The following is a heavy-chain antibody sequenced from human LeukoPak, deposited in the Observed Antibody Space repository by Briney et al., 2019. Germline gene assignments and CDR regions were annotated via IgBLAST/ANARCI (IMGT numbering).Heavy chain of an antibody. CDR1: GGPISSYY. CDR2: FHTSGNT. Sequence: SETLSLTCTVSGGPISSYYWSWIRQPAGKGLEWIGRFHTSGNTDYNPSLMSRVTMSVDTSKNQFSLKLNSVTAADTAVYYCARVGYNWNNFDYWGQGTLVTVSS. CDR3: ARVGYNWNNFDY. J-gene: IGHJ4*02. D-gene: IGHD1/OR15-1a*01. V-gene: IGHV4-4*07.